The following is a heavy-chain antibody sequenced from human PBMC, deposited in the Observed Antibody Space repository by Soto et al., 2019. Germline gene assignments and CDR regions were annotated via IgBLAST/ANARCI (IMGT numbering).Heavy chain of an antibody. CDR1: GYTFTSYA. V-gene: IGHV1-3*01. CDR2: INAGNGNT. J-gene: IGHJ6*02. D-gene: IGHD4-17*01. Sequence: QVQLVQSGAEVKKPGASVKVSCKASGYTFTSYAMHWVRQAPGQRLEWMGWINAGNGNTKYSQKFQGRVTHTRDTSASTAYMELSSLRSEDPPVYYCARTVGYYYGMDVWGQGTTVTVSS. CDR3: ARTVGYYYGMDV.